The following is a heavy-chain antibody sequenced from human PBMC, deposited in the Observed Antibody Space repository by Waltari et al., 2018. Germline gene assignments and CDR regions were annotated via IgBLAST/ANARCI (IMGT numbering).Heavy chain of an antibody. D-gene: IGHD3-16*01. Sequence: EVKVVQSGGGLVRPGGSLTLYCSASGFAFSSYTMDWVRQAPGKGLEWVSSISSNSRYKNYADSTKGRFTISRDNAKNSVYLLMNSLRVEDTAIYFCARPRAMGEIDHWGQGTLVAVSS. CDR2: ISSNSRYK. CDR1: GFAFSSYT. CDR3: ARPRAMGEIDH. J-gene: IGHJ4*02. V-gene: IGHV3-21*01.